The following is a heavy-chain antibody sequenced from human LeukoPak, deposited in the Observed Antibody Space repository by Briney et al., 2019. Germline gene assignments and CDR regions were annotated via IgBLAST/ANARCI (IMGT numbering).Heavy chain of an antibody. CDR3: ARDYYDSSGYKVDY. D-gene: IGHD3-22*01. Sequence: EASVKVSCKASGGTFSSYATSWVRQAPGQGLEWMGGIIPIFGTANYAQKFQGRVTITADESTSTAYMELSSLRSEDTAVYYCARDYYDSSGYKVDYWGQGTLVTVSS. J-gene: IGHJ4*02. CDR2: IIPIFGTA. V-gene: IGHV1-69*13. CDR1: GGTFSSYA.